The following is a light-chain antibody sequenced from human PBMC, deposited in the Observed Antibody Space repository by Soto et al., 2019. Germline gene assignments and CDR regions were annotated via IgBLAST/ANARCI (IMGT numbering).Light chain of an antibody. CDR1: QSVSSSY. CDR3: QQYGSSLIT. CDR2: GAS. V-gene: IGKV3-20*01. Sequence: EIVLTQSPDTLSLSPGDRVSLSCRASQSVSSSYLAWYQQKPGQAPRLLMYGASTRATGIPDRFGGSGSGTDFTLTISRLEPEDFAVYYCQQYGSSLITFGQGTRLEIK. J-gene: IGKJ5*01.